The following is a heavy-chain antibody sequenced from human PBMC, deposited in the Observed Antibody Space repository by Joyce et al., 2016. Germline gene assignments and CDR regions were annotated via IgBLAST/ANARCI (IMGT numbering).Heavy chain of an antibody. V-gene: IGHV1-69*01. CDR3: ARGSFCSGTSCYSVLFY. CDR1: GVTFSSYA. Sequence: QVQLVQSGAEVKEPGSSVKVSCKASGVTFSSYAITWVRQAPGQGLEWMGGIIPSFGTANYARKFQGRVTITADESTSTAYMELSSLRSEDTAVYYCARGSFCSGTSCYSVLFYWGQGTLVTVSS. J-gene: IGHJ4*02. D-gene: IGHD2-15*01. CDR2: IIPSFGTA.